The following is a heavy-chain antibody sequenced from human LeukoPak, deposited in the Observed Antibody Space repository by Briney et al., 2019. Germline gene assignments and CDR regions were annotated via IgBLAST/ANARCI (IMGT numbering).Heavy chain of an antibody. CDR2: IYSGGST. J-gene: IGHJ4*02. CDR1: GFTVSSNY. D-gene: IGHD6-13*01. V-gene: IGHV3-53*01. Sequence: TGGSLRLSCAASGFTVSSNYMSWVRQAPGKGLEWVSVIYSGGSTYYADSVKGRFTISRDNSKNTLYLQMNSLRAEDTAVYYCASGLNKAAGEEVRDYWGQGTLVTVSS. CDR3: ASGLNKAAGEEVRDY.